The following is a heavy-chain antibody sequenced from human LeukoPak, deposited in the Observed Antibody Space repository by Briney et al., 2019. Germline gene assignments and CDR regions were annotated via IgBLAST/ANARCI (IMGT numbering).Heavy chain of an antibody. J-gene: IGHJ4*02. CDR2: IYYSGST. CDR1: GGSISSYY. Sequence: SETLSLTCTVSGGSISSYYWSLIRQPPGKGLEWIGYIYYSGSTNYNPSLKSRVTISVDTSKNQFSLKLSSVTAADTAVYYCARTYYDYVWGSYRPYYFDYWGQGTLVTVSS. V-gene: IGHV4-59*01. D-gene: IGHD3-16*02. CDR3: ARTYYDYVWGSYRPYYFDY.